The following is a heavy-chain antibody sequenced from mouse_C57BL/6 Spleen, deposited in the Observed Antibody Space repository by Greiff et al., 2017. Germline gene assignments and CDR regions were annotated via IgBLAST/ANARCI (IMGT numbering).Heavy chain of an antibody. CDR3: ARGGWLLRPWCAY. D-gene: IGHD2-3*01. Sequence: QVQLQQPGAELVRPGSSVKLSCKASGYTFTSYWMDWVKQRPGQGLEWIGNIYPSDSETHYNQKFKDKATLTVDKSSSTAYMQLSSLTAEDSAVYYCARGGWLLRPWCAYWGQGTLVTVSA. V-gene: IGHV1-61*01. CDR1: GYTFTSYW. J-gene: IGHJ3*01. CDR2: IYPSDSET.